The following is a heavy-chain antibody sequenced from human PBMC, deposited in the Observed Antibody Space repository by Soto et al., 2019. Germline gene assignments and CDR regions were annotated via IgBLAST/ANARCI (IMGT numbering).Heavy chain of an antibody. Sequence: GGSLRLSCAASGFTFSSYSMNWVRQAPGKGLEWVSSISSSSSYIYYADSVKGRFTISRDNAKNSLYLQMNSLRAEDTAVYYCARDGEELAARHDFDYWGQGTLVTVSS. CDR3: ARDGEELAARHDFDY. D-gene: IGHD6-6*01. CDR2: ISSSSSYI. V-gene: IGHV3-21*01. J-gene: IGHJ4*02. CDR1: GFTFSSYS.